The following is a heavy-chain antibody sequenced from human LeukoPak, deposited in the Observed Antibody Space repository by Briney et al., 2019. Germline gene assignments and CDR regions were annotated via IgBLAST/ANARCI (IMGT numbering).Heavy chain of an antibody. CDR1: GYTFTRYD. CDR2: MNPNRGNT. CDR3: ARGLGGYSSGCD. V-gene: IGHV1-8*03. Sequence: ASVKVSCKASGYTFTRYDINWVGQATGQGGEGMGWMNPNRGNTGYAQKFQGRVTITRNTAIRTAYMEVSSLRSEATAVYYCARGLGGYSSGCDWGQGTLVTVSS. D-gene: IGHD6-19*01. J-gene: IGHJ4*02.